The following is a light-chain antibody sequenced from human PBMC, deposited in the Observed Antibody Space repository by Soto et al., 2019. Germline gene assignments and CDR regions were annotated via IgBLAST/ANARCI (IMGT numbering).Light chain of an antibody. V-gene: IGLV1-47*01. CDR2: RNN. Sequence: QSVLTQPPSASGTPGQRVTISCSGSSSNIGSNYVYWYQQLPGTAPKLLIYRNNQRPSGVPDRFSGSKSGTSASLAISGLRSEDEADYYCAAWDDSLSGWVFXGGTQMTVL. CDR3: AAWDDSLSGWV. J-gene: IGLJ3*02. CDR1: SSNIGSNY.